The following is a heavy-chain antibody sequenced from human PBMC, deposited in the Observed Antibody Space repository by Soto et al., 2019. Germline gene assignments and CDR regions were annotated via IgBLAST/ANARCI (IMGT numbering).Heavy chain of an antibody. V-gene: IGHV3-48*02. CDR1: GFTFSDYP. D-gene: IGHD1-26*01. CDR3: ARGTYSGSHYFSY. CDR2: ISTSIRTM. Sequence: EVQLVESGGDLVQPGGSLRLSCAASGFTFSDYPMNWVRQAPGEGLEWISYISTSIRTMYYADSVKGRFTISRDNAENSLYLQMNSLRDEDTAIYYCARGTYSGSHYFSYWGQGTLVTVSS. J-gene: IGHJ4*02.